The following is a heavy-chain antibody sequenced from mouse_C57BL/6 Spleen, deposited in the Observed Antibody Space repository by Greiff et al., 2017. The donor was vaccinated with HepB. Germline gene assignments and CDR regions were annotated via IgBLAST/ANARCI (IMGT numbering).Heavy chain of an antibody. V-gene: IGHV1-26*01. CDR1: GYTFTDYY. J-gene: IGHJ2*01. Sequence: EVQLQQSGPELVKPGASVKISCKASGYTFTDYYMNWVKQSHGKSLEWIGDINPNNGGTSYNQKFKGKATLTVDKSSSTAYMELRSLTSEDSAVYYCARFNYDYDFDYWGQGTTLTVSS. D-gene: IGHD2-4*01. CDR3: ARFNYDYDFDY. CDR2: INPNNGGT.